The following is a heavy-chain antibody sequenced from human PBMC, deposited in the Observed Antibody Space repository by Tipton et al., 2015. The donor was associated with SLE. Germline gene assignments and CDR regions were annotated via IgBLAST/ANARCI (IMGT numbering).Heavy chain of an antibody. Sequence: TLSLTCTVSGGSISSSSYYWGWIRQPPGKGLEWIGSIYYSGSTYYNPSLKSRVTISVDTSKNQFSLKLSSVTAADTAVYYCAREWGGWHPNNAFDIWGQGTMVTVS. CDR3: AREWGGWHPNNAFDI. CDR2: IYYSGST. J-gene: IGHJ3*02. D-gene: IGHD6-19*01. V-gene: IGHV4-39*07. CDR1: GGSISSSSYY.